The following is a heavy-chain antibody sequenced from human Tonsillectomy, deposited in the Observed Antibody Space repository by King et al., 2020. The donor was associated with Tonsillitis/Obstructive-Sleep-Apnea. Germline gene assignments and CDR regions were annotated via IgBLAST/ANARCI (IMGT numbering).Heavy chain of an antibody. D-gene: IGHD2-15*01. Sequence: VQLVESGGDLVKPGGSLRLSCAASGFTFSNTWMNWVRQAPGKGLEWVGRIKRETDGGTTDYAAPVKGRFTVSRDDSKNTLYLQMNSLKTEDTAVYYCTTWASWYSLDYWGQGTLVTVSS. V-gene: IGHV3-15*07. CDR2: IKRETDGGTT. CDR3: TTWASWYSLDY. J-gene: IGHJ4*02. CDR1: GFTFSNTW.